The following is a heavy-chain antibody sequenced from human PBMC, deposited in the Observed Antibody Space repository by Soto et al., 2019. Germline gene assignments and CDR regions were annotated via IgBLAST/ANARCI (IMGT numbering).Heavy chain of an antibody. J-gene: IGHJ6*02. CDR3: ARGGSGSYAPSMDV. V-gene: IGHV4-30-2*01. CDR1: GGSISSGVYS. D-gene: IGHD3-10*01. CDR2: IYHSGST. Sequence: SETLSLTCTVSGGSISSGVYSWSWMRQPPGKGLEWIGYIYHSGSTYYNPSLKSRVTISVDRSKNQFSLKLSSVTAADTAVYYCARGGSGSYAPSMDVGGQRTTVPVSS.